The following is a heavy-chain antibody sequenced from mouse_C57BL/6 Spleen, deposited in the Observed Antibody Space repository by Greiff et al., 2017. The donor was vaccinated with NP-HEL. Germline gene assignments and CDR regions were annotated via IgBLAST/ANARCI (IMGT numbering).Heavy chain of an antibody. CDR3: ARDIRPPTVVPNWYFDV. D-gene: IGHD1-1*01. Sequence: ESGPGLVKPSQSLSLTCSVTGYSITSGYYWNWIRQFPGNKLEWMGYISYDGSNKYNPSLKNRISITRDTSKNQFFLKLNSVTTEDTATYYCARDIRPPTVVPNWYFDVWGTGTTVTVSS. V-gene: IGHV3-6*01. CDR1: GYSITSGYY. CDR2: ISYDGSN. J-gene: IGHJ1*03.